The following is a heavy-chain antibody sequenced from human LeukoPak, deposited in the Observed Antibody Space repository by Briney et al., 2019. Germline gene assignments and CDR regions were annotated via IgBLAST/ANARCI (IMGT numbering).Heavy chain of an antibody. V-gene: IGHV1-8*03. J-gene: IGHJ4*02. D-gene: IGHD3-10*01. CDR2: MNPNSGNT. CDR1: GYTFTSYD. Sequence: ASAKVSCKASGYTFTSYDINWVRQATGQGLEWMGWMNPNSGNTGYAQKFQGRVTLTRNTSIGTAYMELSSLRSEDTAVYYCARGEAAGYYGLDYWGQGTLVTVSS. CDR3: ARGEAAGYYGLDY.